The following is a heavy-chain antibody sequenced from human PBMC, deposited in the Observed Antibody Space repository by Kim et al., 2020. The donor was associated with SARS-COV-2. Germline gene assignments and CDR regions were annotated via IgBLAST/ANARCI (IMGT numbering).Heavy chain of an antibody. J-gene: IGHJ4*02. V-gene: IGHV3-33*01. Sequence: GGSLRLSCAASGFTFRSFGMHWVRQTPGRGLEWVAVIWYDGSKEYYEDSVKGRFTISRDNVENMVYLQMSSLRVEDTAVYYCVRYDGAQAALDHWGQGTLVTVSS. D-gene: IGHD3-16*01. CDR2: IWYDGSKE. CDR1: GFTFRSFG. CDR3: VRYDGAQAALDH.